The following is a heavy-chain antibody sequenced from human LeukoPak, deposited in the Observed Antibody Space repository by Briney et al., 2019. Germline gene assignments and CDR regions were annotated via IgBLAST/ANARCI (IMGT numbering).Heavy chain of an antibody. Sequence: GRSLRLSCAASGFTFSSYGMHWVRQAPGKGLEWVAVISYDGSNKYYADSVKGRFTISRDNSKNTLYLQMNSLRAEDTAVYYCAKDINYYDSSGYYFRGQGTLVTVSS. CDR3: AKDINYYDSSGYYF. CDR1: GFTFSSYG. J-gene: IGHJ4*02. V-gene: IGHV3-30*18. CDR2: ISYDGSNK. D-gene: IGHD3-22*01.